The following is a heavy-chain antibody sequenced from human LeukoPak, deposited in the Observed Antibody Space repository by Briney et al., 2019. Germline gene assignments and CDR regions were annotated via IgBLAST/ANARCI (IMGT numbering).Heavy chain of an antibody. Sequence: GGSLRLSCAASGFTFSTYSMNWVRQAPGKGLEWVSYISSTTTTTNYADSVKGRVTISRDNTKNTLYLQMNSLRAEDTAVYYCARVGYSYGFLYYFDYWGQGTLVTVSS. CDR2: ISSTTTTT. CDR3: ARVGYSYGFLYYFDY. V-gene: IGHV3-48*01. D-gene: IGHD5-18*01. CDR1: GFTFSTYS. J-gene: IGHJ4*02.